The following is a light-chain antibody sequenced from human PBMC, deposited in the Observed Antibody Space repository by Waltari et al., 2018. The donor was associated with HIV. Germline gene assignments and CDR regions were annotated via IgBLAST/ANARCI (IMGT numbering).Light chain of an antibody. CDR3: AAWDGSVNYSPVV. J-gene: IGLJ2*01. Sequence: QSVLTQPPSVSGTPGQRVTISCSGCSSNIGSKTINWYQQLPGTAPKLLIYNNNQRPSGVPDRFSGSKSGTSASLAISGLQSEDEADYYCAAWDGSVNYSPVVFGGGTKLTVL. CDR1: SSNIGSKT. V-gene: IGLV1-44*01. CDR2: NNN.